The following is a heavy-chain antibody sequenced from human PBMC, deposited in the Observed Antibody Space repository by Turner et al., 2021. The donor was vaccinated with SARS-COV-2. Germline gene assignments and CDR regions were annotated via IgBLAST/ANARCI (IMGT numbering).Heavy chain of an antibody. D-gene: IGHD6-13*01. CDR2: ISSSGSTI. Sequence: EVRLVESGGGLVQPGGSPRLPGAASASPFSWYEINWVRQAAVKGLEWVSYISSSGSTIYYADSVKSRFTISRDNAKNSLYLQMNSLRAEDTAVYYCARVSLLGIAPAGTPLESGYYYGMDVWGQGTTVTVSS. J-gene: IGHJ6*02. CDR3: ARVSLLGIAPAGTPLESGYYYGMDV. CDR1: ASPFSWYE. V-gene: IGHV3-48*03.